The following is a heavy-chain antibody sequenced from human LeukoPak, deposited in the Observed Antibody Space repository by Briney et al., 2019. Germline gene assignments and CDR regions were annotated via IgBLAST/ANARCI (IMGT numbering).Heavy chain of an antibody. D-gene: IGHD2-2*01. Sequence: SETLSLTCTVSGGSISSYYWSWIGQPPGKGLEWMGYIYYSGSTNYNPSLKSRVTISVDTSKNQCSLKLSHVTAADTAVYYCARVSLGYCSSTSCYAGIYYYYGMDVWGQGTTVTVSS. V-gene: IGHV4-59*01. CDR2: IYYSGST. CDR3: ARVSLGYCSSTSCYAGIYYYYGMDV. CDR1: GGSISSYY. J-gene: IGHJ6*02.